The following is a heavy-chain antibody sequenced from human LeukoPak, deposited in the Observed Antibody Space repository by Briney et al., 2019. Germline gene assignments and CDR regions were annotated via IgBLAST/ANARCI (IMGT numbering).Heavy chain of an antibody. Sequence: ASVKVSCKASGYTFTSYWIGWVRQMPGKGLEWMGIIYPGDSDTRYSPSFQGQVTISADKSISTAYLQWSSLKASDTAMYYCARAGFSDLYNWFDPWGQGTLVTVSS. V-gene: IGHV5-51*01. CDR2: IYPGDSDT. CDR1: GYTFTSYW. J-gene: IGHJ5*02. D-gene: IGHD3-10*01. CDR3: ARAGFSDLYNWFDP.